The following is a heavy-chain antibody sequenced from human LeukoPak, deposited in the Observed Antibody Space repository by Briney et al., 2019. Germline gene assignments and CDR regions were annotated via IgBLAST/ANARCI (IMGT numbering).Heavy chain of an antibody. V-gene: IGHV4-39*07. D-gene: IGHD3-3*01. J-gene: IGHJ5*02. CDR3: ARVGNPLVTVFAWFDP. CDR1: GGSIRSSSYY. CDR2: IFYSGST. Sequence: PSETLSLTCTVSGGSIRSSSYYWGWIGQSPGKGLEWIGRIFYSGSTNYNPSLKSRVTISVDTSKNQFSLKLSSVTAADTAVYYCARVGNPLVTVFAWFDPWGQGTLVTVSS.